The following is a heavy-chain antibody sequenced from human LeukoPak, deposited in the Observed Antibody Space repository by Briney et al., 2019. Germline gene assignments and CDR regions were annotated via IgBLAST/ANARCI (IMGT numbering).Heavy chain of an antibody. D-gene: IGHD6-13*01. J-gene: IGHJ1*01. CDR1: GGSISSYY. CDR2: IYYSGST. V-gene: IGHV4-59*08. CDR3: ARLEYSSSWFEYFQH. Sequence: PSETLSLTCTVSGGSISSYYWSWIRQPPGKGLEWIGYIYYSGSTNYNPSLKSRVTISVDTSKSQFSLKLSSVTAADTAVYYCARLEYSSSWFEYFQHWGQGTLVTVSS.